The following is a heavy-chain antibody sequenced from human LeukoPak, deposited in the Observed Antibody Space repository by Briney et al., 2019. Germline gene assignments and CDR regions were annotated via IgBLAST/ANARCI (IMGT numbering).Heavy chain of an antibody. CDR1: GFTFGSYW. Sequence: GGSLRLSCAASGFTFGSYWMSWVRQAPGKGLEWVANIKQDGSEKYYVDSVKGRFTISRDNAKNSLYLQMNSLRAEDTAVYYCARGSSWYYFDYWGQGTLVTVSS. J-gene: IGHJ4*02. D-gene: IGHD6-13*01. CDR2: IKQDGSEK. CDR3: ARGSSWYYFDY. V-gene: IGHV3-7*04.